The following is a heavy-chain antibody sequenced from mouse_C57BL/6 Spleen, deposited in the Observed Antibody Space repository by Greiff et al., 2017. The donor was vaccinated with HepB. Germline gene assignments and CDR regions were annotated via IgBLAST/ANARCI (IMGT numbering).Heavy chain of an antibody. Sequence: EVKLEESGGGLVQPGGSLSLSCAASGFTFTDYYMSWVRQPPGKALEWLGFIRNKANGYTTEYSASVKGRFTISRDNSQSILYLQMNALRAEDSATYYCARSYYGSFDYWGQGTTLTVSS. V-gene: IGHV7-3*01. CDR1: GFTFTDYY. D-gene: IGHD1-1*01. J-gene: IGHJ2*01. CDR2: IRNKANGYTT. CDR3: ARSYYGSFDY.